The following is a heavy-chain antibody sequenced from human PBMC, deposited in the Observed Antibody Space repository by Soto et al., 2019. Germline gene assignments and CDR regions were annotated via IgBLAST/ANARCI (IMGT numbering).Heavy chain of an antibody. D-gene: IGHD6-6*01. CDR1: GFTFSSYG. CDR3: AKVGDSSSTGGSYYYYYMDV. CDR2: ISYDGSNK. V-gene: IGHV3-30*18. J-gene: IGHJ6*03. Sequence: PGGSLRLSCAASGFTFSSYGMHWVRQAPGKGLEWVAVISYDGSNKYYADSVKGRFTISRDNSKNTLYLQMNSLRAEDTAVYYCAKVGDSSSTGGSYYYYYMDVWGKGTTVTVSS.